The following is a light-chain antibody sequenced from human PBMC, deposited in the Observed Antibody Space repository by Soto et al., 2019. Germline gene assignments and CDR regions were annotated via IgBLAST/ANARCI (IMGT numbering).Light chain of an antibody. CDR1: SGPVSCAFY. CDR3: LLYFSGVRI. Sequence: QAVVTQEPSLTVSPGGTVTLTCASNSGPVSCAFYATWFQQKPGQAPRALIYSTNNKHSWTPARFSGSILGGKAALTLSSVQPEDEAVYYCLLYFSGVRIFGGGTQLTVL. J-gene: IGLJ2*01. V-gene: IGLV7-43*01. CDR2: STN.